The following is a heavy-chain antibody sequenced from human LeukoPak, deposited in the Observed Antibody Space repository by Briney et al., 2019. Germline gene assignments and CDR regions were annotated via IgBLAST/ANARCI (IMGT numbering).Heavy chain of an antibody. J-gene: IGHJ4*02. CDR1: GYTFTSYG. Sequence: GASVKVSCKASGYTFTSYGISWVRQAPGQGLEWMGWISAYNGNTNYAQKFQGRVTITRDTSASTAYMELSSLRSEDTAVYYCARGVQDSSSWSFDYWGQGTLVTVSS. V-gene: IGHV1-18*01. D-gene: IGHD6-13*01. CDR2: ISAYNGNT. CDR3: ARGVQDSSSWSFDY.